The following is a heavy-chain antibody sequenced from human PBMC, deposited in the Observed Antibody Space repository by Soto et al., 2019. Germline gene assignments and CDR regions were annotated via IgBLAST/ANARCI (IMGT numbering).Heavy chain of an antibody. J-gene: IGHJ4*02. CDR2: IRSKANSYAT. V-gene: IGHV3-73*01. CDR1: GFTFSGSA. CDR3: TRQGTTVTS. Sequence: EVQLVESGGGLVQPGGSLKLSCAASGFTFSGSAMHWVRQASGKGLEWVGRIRSKANSYATADAASVKGRFTISRDDSKNTAYLQMNRLKTEDTAVYYCTRQGTTVTSWGQGTLVTVSS. D-gene: IGHD4-17*01.